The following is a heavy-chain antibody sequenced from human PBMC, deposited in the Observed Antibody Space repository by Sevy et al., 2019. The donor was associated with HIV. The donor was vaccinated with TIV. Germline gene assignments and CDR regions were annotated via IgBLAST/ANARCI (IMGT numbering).Heavy chain of an antibody. J-gene: IGHJ6*02. CDR1: GFTFSSYA. CDR3: AREKIAADYYYGMDV. CDR2: ISYDGSNK. V-gene: IGHV3-30-3*01. D-gene: IGHD6-25*01. Sequence: GGSLRLFCAASGFTFSSYAMHWVRQAPGKGLEWVAVISYDGSNKYYADSVKGRFTISRDNSKNTLYLQMNSLRAEDTAVYYCAREKIAADYYYGMDVWGQGTTVTVSS.